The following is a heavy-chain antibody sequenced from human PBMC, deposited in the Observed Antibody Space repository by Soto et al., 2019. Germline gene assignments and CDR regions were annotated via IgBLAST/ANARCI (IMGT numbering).Heavy chain of an antibody. CDR1: GYTLTSYY. V-gene: IGHV1-46*01. Sequence: ASVKVSCQASGYTLTSYYMHWVRQAPGQGLEWMGIINPSGGSTSYAQKFQGRVTMTRDTSTSTVYMELSSLRSEDTAVYYCARGSKGVREDYWGQGTLVTVSS. J-gene: IGHJ4*02. CDR3: ARGSKGVREDY. D-gene: IGHD3-10*02. CDR2: INPSGGST.